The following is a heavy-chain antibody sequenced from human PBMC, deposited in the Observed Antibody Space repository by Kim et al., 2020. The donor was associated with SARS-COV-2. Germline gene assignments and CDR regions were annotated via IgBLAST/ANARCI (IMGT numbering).Heavy chain of an antibody. J-gene: IGHJ3*02. CDR2: ISGSGGST. V-gene: IGHV3-23*01. CDR1: GFTFSSYA. CDR3: AKDLHEGYGDYYAFDI. D-gene: IGHD4-17*01. Sequence: GGSLRLSCAASGFTFSSYAMSWVRQAPGKGLEWVSAISGSGGSTYYADSVKGRFTISRDNSKNTLYLQMNSLRAEDTAVYYCAKDLHEGYGDYYAFDIWGQGTMVTVSS.